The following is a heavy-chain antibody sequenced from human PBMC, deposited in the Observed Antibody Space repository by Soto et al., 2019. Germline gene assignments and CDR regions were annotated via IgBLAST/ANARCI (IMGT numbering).Heavy chain of an antibody. CDR2: ISSSSSYI. J-gene: IGHJ4*02. D-gene: IGHD3-9*01. V-gene: IGHV3-21*01. CDR1: GFTFSSYS. CDR3: ARDPTPVVKDFDWPVDY. Sequence: PGGSLRLSCAASGFTFSSYSMNWVRQAPGKGLEWVSSISSSSSYIYYADSVKGRFTISRDNAKNSLYLQMNSLRAEDTAVYYCARDPTPVVKDFDWPVDYWGQGTLVTVS.